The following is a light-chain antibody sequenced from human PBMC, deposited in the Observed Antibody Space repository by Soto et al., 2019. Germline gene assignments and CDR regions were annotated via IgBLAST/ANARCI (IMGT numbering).Light chain of an antibody. V-gene: IGKV1-27*01. Sequence: DIQMTQSPSSLSASVGDRVTITCRASQDISDFLAWYQQRPGKIPNLLVYDASTLQSGVPTRFSGSGSGTHFTLTISSLQPEDVASYYCQEYHSLLYTFGQGPKVEIK. CDR2: DAS. CDR1: QDISDF. CDR3: QEYHSLLYT. J-gene: IGKJ2*01.